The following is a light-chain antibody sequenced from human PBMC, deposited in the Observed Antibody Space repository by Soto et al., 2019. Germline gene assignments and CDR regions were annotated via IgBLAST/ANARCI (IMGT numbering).Light chain of an antibody. V-gene: IGKV1-5*01. Sequence: TQSHSTLFASIGGRVSITCRASQSISKWLAWHQQKPGKAPKLLIYDASTLQSGVPPRFSGSGSGTEFTLTISSLQPDDFATYYCQQYNSYPWTFGQGTKV. CDR1: QSISKW. J-gene: IGKJ1*01. CDR2: DAS. CDR3: QQYNSYPWT.